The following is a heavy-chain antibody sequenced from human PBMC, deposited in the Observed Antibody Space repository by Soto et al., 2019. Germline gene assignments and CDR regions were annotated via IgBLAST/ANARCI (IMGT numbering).Heavy chain of an antibody. J-gene: IGHJ4*02. D-gene: IGHD6-13*01. V-gene: IGHV3-23*01. CDR1: GFTFSSFA. CDR2: ISGSGGST. CDR3: ARGFSAGKGSTPDF. Sequence: SLRLSCAASGFTFSSFAMSWVRQAPGKGLDWVSAISGSGGSTYSADSVKGRFTISRDNSKNTLYLQMSSLRAEDTAVYYCARGFSAGKGSTPDFWGQGSLVTVSS.